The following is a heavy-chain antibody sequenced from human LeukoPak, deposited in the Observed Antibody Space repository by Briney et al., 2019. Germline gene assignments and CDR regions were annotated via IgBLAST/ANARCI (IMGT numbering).Heavy chain of an antibody. V-gene: IGHV1-18*01. CDR1: GYTFTSYG. Sequence: GASVKVSCKASGYTFTSYGISWVRQAPGQGLEWMGWISAYNGNTNYAQKLQGRVTLTTDTSTSTAYMELRSLRSDDTAVYYCARDGNIVIEPLAQTGWFDPWGQGTLVTVSS. CDR2: ISAYNGNT. D-gene: IGHD2/OR15-2a*01. CDR3: ARDGNIVIEPLAQTGWFDP. J-gene: IGHJ5*02.